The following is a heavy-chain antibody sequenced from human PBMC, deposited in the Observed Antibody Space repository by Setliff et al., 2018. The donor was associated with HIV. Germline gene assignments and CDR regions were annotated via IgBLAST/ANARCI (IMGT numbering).Heavy chain of an antibody. J-gene: IGHJ4*02. CDR1: GFTFTSYS. D-gene: IGHD2-2*01. CDR3: ARGYCSSTSCRYYFDY. Sequence: GGSLRLSCAASGFTFTSYSVNWVRQAPGKGLEWVSSISSTSSYIYYADSVKGRFTISRDSAKNSLYLQMNGLRAEDTAVYYCARGYCSSTSCRYYFDYWGQGTLVTVSS. CDR2: ISSTSSYI. V-gene: IGHV3-21*01.